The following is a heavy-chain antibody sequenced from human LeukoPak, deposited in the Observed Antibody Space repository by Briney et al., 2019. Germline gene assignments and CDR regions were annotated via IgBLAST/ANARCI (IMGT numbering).Heavy chain of an antibody. CDR3: AGGPEKADFDF. V-gene: IGHV4-61*02. D-gene: IGHD1-14*01. Sequence: SQTLSLTCTVSGGSISSGSYYWSWIRQPAGKGLEWIGRIYSSGSTNYNPSLKSRVTISLDTSKNQFSLKLSSVTAADTAVYYCAGGPEKADFDFWGQGTLVIVSS. CDR2: IYSSGST. CDR1: GGSISSGSYY. J-gene: IGHJ4*02.